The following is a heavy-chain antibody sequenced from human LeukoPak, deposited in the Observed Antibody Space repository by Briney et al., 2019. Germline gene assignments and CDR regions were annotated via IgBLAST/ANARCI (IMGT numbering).Heavy chain of an antibody. CDR2: IIPIFGTA. D-gene: IGHD3-3*01. J-gene: IGHJ4*02. V-gene: IGHV1-69*05. CDR1: GGTFSSYA. Sequence: GASVKVSCKASGGTFSSYAISWVRQAPGQGLEWMGRIIPIFGTANYAQKFQGRVTITTDESTNTAYMELSSLRSEDTAVYYCARDVTIFGVVIGDYWGQGTLVTVSS. CDR3: ARDVTIFGVVIGDY.